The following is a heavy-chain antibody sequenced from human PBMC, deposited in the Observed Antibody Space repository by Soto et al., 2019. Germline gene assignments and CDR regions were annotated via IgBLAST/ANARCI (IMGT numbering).Heavy chain of an antibody. CDR2: IYQSGST. V-gene: IGHV4-30-2*01. D-gene: IGHD6-13*01. CDR1: GAPITSGAYS. Sequence: QLQLRESGSGLVKPSQTLSLTCTVSGAPITSGAYSWSWIRQPPGKGLEWIGFIYQSGSTHYNPSLKSRVTISVDRSKNHFSLQLTSLNAADTAVYYCARDLSGCSSRECYLSGWFDPWGPGTLFTVSS. CDR3: ARDLSGCSSRECYLSGWFDP. J-gene: IGHJ5*02.